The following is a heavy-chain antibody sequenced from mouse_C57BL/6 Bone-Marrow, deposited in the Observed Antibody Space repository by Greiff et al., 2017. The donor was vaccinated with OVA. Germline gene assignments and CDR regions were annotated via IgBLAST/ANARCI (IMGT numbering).Heavy chain of an antibody. V-gene: IGHV1-76*01. Sequence: QVQLQQSGAELVRPGASVKLSCKASGYTFTDYYINWVKQRPGQGLEWIARIYPGSGNTYYNEKFKGKATLTAEKSSSTAYMQLSSLTSEDSAVYFCARTYYYGSSYVSWFAYWGQGTLVTVSA. CDR3: ARTYYYGSSYVSWFAY. D-gene: IGHD1-1*01. CDR2: IYPGSGNT. J-gene: IGHJ3*01. CDR1: GYTFTDYY.